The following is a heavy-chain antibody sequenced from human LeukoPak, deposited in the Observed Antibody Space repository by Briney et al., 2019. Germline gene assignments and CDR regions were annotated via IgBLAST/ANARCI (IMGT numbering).Heavy chain of an antibody. CDR2: ISNRGSNI. D-gene: IGHD3-22*01. CDR1: GFPYSEYH. Sequence: GGSLTLLCAASGFPYSEYHKRWTPQARGEARVGVSYISNRGSNIQHAASVKRRLTISRDNAKNSLYAQMNSLSAEDTAMYYCERGNSYDGIDVWGEGGTVTVSS. CDR3: ERGNSYDGIDV. J-gene: IGHJ6*01. V-gene: IGHV3-11*04.